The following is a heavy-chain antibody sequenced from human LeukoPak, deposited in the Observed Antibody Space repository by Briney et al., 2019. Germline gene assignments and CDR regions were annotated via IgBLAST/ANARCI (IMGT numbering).Heavy chain of an antibody. V-gene: IGHV5-51*01. CDR2: IYPGDSDT. D-gene: IGHD6-19*01. Sequence: GESLKISCKGSGYSFTSYWIGWVRQMPGKGLEWMGIIYPGDSDTRYSPSFQGQVTISADKSISTAYLQWSSLKASDTAMYYCARLPCSSYIHYWYFDLWGRGTLVTVSS. CDR3: ARLPCSSYIHYWYFDL. CDR1: GYSFTSYW. J-gene: IGHJ2*01.